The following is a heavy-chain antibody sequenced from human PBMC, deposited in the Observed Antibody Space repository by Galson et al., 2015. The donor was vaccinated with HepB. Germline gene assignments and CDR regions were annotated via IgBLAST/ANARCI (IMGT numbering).Heavy chain of an antibody. Sequence: SLRLSCAASGFTFSSYYMSWVRQAPGKGLEWVANINQDGTSKNYVDSVKGRLSISRDNAENSVSLQMSSLRVEDTAVYYCARSLWPEDFWGQGTLVTVSS. CDR3: ARSLWPEDF. V-gene: IGHV3-7*01. CDR1: GFTFSSYY. J-gene: IGHJ4*02. CDR2: INQDGTSK. D-gene: IGHD1-14*01.